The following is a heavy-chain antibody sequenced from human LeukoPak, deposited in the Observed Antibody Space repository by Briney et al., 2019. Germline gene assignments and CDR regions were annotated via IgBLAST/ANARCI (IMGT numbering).Heavy chain of an antibody. CDR3: ARRLYSSGWSYWFDP. V-gene: IGHV4-59*01. CDR1: GGSIGGYS. D-gene: IGHD6-19*01. J-gene: IGHJ5*02. CDR2: ISYTGIT. Sequence: SETLSPTCSVSGGSIGGYSWTWVRQPPGKRLEYIGYISYTGITYYNPSLMSRVTISVATSKNQFSLKLASVTAADTAAYYCARRLYSSGWSYWFDPWGQGTLVTVSS.